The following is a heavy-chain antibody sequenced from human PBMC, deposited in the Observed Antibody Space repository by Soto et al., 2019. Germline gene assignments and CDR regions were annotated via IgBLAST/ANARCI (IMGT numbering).Heavy chain of an antibody. CDR1: GFTFSAYG. CDR3: ARELNTVTTRDAFDI. J-gene: IGHJ3*02. D-gene: IGHD4-17*01. V-gene: IGHV3-33*01. CDR2: IWSDDNNK. Sequence: QVPLVESGGGVVQPERSLRLSCAASGFTFSAYGMHWVRQAPGKGLEWVAVIWSDDNNKYYADSVKGRFSISRDNSKNTLYLQMNSLGADDTAVYYCARELNTVTTRDAFDIWGQGTMVIVSS.